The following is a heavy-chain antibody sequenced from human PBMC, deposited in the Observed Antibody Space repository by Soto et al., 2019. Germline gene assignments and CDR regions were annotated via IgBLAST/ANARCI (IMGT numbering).Heavy chain of an antibody. CDR1: GFTFSAFS. CDR3: AREGGRHCSPTRCYNAFDI. J-gene: IGHJ3*02. CDR2: ISSSSSTI. Sequence: LRLSCTSSGFTFSAFSMNWVRQAPGKGLEWVSYISSSSSTIYYADSVKGRFTISRGNAKNSLYLQMNSLRDEDTAVYYCAREGGRHCSPTRCYNAFDIWGQGTMVTVSS. D-gene: IGHD2-2*02. V-gene: IGHV3-48*02.